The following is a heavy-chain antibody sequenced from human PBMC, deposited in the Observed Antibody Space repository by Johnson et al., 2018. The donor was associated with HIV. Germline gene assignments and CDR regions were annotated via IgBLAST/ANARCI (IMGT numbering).Heavy chain of an antibody. D-gene: IGHD1/OR15-1a*01. J-gene: IGHJ3*02. CDR1: GFTFSSYG. CDR2: ISYDGGNK. V-gene: IGHV3-30*18. CDR3: AKAQTSHSAFDI. Sequence: VQLVESGGGVVQPGRSLRLSCAASGFTFSSYGMHWVRQAPGKGLEWVSVISYDGGNKYYADSVKGRFTISRDNSKNTLYLQMNSLRAEDTAVYYCAKAQTSHSAFDIWGQGTMVTVSS.